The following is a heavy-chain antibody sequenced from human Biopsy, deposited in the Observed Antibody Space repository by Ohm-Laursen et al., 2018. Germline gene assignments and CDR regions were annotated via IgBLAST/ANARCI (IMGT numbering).Heavy chain of an antibody. CDR1: GFTFSSYA. Sequence: SLRLSCSASGFTFSSYAMTWVRQAPGKGLEWVSVINTSGGSTHYAVSVKGRFTISRGNSKNTLYLRMNSLRAEDTAVHYCAKPADSYGSEFYFDYWGQGTLVTVSS. V-gene: IGHV3-23*01. CDR3: AKPADSYGSEFYFDY. CDR2: INTSGGST. D-gene: IGHD4-17*01. J-gene: IGHJ4*02.